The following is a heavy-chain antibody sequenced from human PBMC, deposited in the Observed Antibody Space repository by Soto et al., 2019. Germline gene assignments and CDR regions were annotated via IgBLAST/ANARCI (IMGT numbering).Heavy chain of an antibody. D-gene: IGHD5-18*01. V-gene: IGHV5-51*01. CDR1: GYIFTNHW. J-gene: IGHJ4*02. CDR3: ARRDTAKLHSDH. CDR2: IFPGDSDT. Sequence: GESLKISCKGSGYIFTNHWIGWVRQMPGKGLEWMGIIFPGDSDTRYSPSFEGQVIISADKSISTAYLQWSSLKASDTAIYYCARRDTAKLHSDHWGQGTLVTVSS.